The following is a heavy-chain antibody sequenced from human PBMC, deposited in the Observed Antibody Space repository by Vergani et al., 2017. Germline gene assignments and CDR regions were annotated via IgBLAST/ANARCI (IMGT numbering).Heavy chain of an antibody. J-gene: IGHJ4*02. CDR2: ISSSSSYI. D-gene: IGHD3-10*01. CDR3: ARDSGELAFDY. V-gene: IGHV3-21*01. Sequence: EVQLVESGGGLVKPGGSLRLSCAASGLTFSSYSMNWVRQAPGKGLEWVSSISSSSSYIYYADSVKGRFIISRDNAKNSLYLQMNSLRAEDTAVYYCARDSGELAFDYWGQGTLVTVSS. CDR1: GLTFSSYS.